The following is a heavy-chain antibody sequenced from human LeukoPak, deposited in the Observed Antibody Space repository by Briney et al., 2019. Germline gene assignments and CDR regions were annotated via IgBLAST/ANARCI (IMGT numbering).Heavy chain of an antibody. CDR3: AKDSSSWPSGHFQH. Sequence: GGSLRLSCAASGFTFSSYAMSWVRQAPGKGLEWVSAISRSGGSTYYADSVKGRFTISRDNSKNTLYLQMNSLRAEDTAVYYCAKDSSSWPSGHFQHWGQGTLVTVSS. CDR2: ISRSGGST. J-gene: IGHJ1*01. D-gene: IGHD2-2*01. CDR1: GFTFSSYA. V-gene: IGHV3-23*01.